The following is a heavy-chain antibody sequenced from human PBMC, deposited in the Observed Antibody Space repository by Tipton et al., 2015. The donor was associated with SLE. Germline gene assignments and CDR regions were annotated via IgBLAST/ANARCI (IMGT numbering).Heavy chain of an antibody. CDR2: IYTSGST. V-gene: IGHV4-61*02. CDR3: ARDDYGDSSTPYDY. Sequence: TLSLTCTVSGGSISSGSYYWSWLRQLAGKGLEWIGRIYTSGSTNYNPSLKSRVTMSVDTSKNQFSLKLSSVTAADTAVYYCARDDYGDSSTPYDYWGQGTLVTVSS. D-gene: IGHD4-17*01. J-gene: IGHJ4*02. CDR1: GGSISSGSYY.